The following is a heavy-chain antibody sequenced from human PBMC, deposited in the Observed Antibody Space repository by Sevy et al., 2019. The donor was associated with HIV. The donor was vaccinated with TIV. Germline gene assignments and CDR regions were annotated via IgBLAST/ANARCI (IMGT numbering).Heavy chain of an antibody. J-gene: IGHJ4*02. V-gene: IGHV3-21*01. CDR2: ISSSSSYI. D-gene: IGHD1-26*01. CDR1: GFTFSSYS. Sequence: GSLRLSCAASGFTFSSYSMNWVRQAPGKGLEWVSSISSSSSYIYYADSVKGRFTISRDNAKNSLYLQMNSLRAEDTAVYYCARDRGTRAGSYPDYWGQGTLVTVSS. CDR3: ARDRGTRAGSYPDY.